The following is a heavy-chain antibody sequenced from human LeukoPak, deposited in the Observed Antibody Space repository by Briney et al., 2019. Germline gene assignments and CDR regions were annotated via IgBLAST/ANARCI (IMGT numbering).Heavy chain of an antibody. D-gene: IGHD6-19*01. CDR1: GFTFSSYS. CDR3: ARTDSSGWSDY. CDR2: ISSSSSYI. Sequence: GGSLRLSCAASGFTFSSYSMNWVRQAPGKGLEWVSYISSSSSYIYCADSVKGRFTISRDNAKNSLYLQMNSLRAEDTAVYYCARTDSSGWSDYWGQGTLVTVSS. J-gene: IGHJ4*02. V-gene: IGHV3-21*01.